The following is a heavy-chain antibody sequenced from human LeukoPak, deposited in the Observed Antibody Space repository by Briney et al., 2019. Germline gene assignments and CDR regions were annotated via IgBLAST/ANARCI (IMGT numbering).Heavy chain of an antibody. CDR2: INHSGST. D-gene: IGHD1-26*01. CDR3: SLGRVGATYYFDY. CDR1: GGSFSGYY. J-gene: IGHJ4*02. V-gene: IGHV4-34*01. Sequence: PSETLSLTSAVYGGSFSGYYWSWIRQPPGKGLEWIGEINHSGSTNYNPSLKSRVTISVDTSKNQFSLKLSSVTAADTAVYYCSLGRVGATYYFDYWGQGTLVTVSS.